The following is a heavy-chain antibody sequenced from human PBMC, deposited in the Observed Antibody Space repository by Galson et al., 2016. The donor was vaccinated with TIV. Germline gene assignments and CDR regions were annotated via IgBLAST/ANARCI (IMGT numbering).Heavy chain of an antibody. V-gene: IGHV3-30*07. CDR2: ISFDGSNK. Sequence: SLRLSCAASGFPFSSYAMHWVRQAPGKGLQWVAVISFDGSNKYYADSVKGRFTISRDSSKNTLYLQMNSLRAEDTAVYYCARGVLSGSWDKSDWHGMDVWGQGTTVTVSS. D-gene: IGHD3-3*01. CDR1: GFPFSSYA. J-gene: IGHJ6*02. CDR3: ARGVLSGSWDKSDWHGMDV.